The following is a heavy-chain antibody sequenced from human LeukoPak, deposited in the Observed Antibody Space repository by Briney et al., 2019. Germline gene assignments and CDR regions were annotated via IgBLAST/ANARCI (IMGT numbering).Heavy chain of an antibody. V-gene: IGHV4-38-2*02. CDR1: GYSISSGYY. J-gene: IGHJ3*02. D-gene: IGHD6-13*01. CDR2: IYHSGST. CDR3: TRGPFKAAVKRGAFDI. Sequence: PSETLSLTCTVSGYSISSGYYWGWIRQPPGKGLEWIGSIYHSGSTYYNPSLKSRVTISIDTSKNQFSLKLSSVTAADTAVYYCTRGPFKAAVKRGAFDIWGQGAVVTVSS.